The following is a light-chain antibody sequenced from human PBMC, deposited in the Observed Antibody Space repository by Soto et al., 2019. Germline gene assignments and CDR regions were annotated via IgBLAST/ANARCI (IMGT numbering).Light chain of an antibody. V-gene: IGLV2-14*01. CDR3: SSYTSSSPRV. Sequence: QSVLTQPASVSGSPGQSLTISCPGTGSDVGGYNYVSWYQQHPGKAPKLMIYDVSNRPSGVSNRFSGSKSGNTASLSISGLQAEDEADYYCSSYTSSSPRVFGGGTKLTVL. CDR1: GSDVGGYNY. CDR2: DVS. J-gene: IGLJ2*01.